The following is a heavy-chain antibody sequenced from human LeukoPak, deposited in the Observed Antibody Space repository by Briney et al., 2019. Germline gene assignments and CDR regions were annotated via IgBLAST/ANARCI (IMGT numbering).Heavy chain of an antibody. J-gene: IGHJ4*02. D-gene: IGHD4/OR15-4a*01. CDR1: GFTFSSYG. CDR3: AKDPASIEGVLDY. CDR2: ISYDGSNK. V-gene: IGHV3-30*18. Sequence: GGSLRLSCAASGFTFSSYGMHWVRQAPGKGLEWVAVISYDGSNKYYADSVKGRFTISRDNSKNTLYLQMNSLRAEDTAVYYCAKDPASIEGVLDYWGQGTLVTVCS.